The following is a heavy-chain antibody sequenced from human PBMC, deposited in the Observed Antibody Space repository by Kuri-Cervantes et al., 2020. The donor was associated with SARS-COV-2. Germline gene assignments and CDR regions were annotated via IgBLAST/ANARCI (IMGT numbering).Heavy chain of an antibody. CDR2: INPNSGGT. Sequence: GSVKVSCRASGYSFYDYYIYWVRQAPGQGLEWMGWINPNSGGTNYAQKFQGWVTMTRDTSLSISYMELSRLTSDDTAVYYWARGEGSRGVMVVLGWPGAGRLDFWGQGTLVTVSS. CDR1: GYSFYDYY. V-gene: IGHV1-2*04. J-gene: IGHJ4*02. CDR3: ARGEGSRGVMVVLGWPGAGRLDF. D-gene: IGHD3-10*01.